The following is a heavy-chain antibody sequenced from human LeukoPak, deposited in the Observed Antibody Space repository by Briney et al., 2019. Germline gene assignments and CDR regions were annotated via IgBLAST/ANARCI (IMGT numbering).Heavy chain of an antibody. Sequence: PGGSLRLSCAASGFPFSSYWMSWVRQAPGKGLEGVANIKQDGSEKYYVDSVKGRFTISRDNARNSLYLHMNSLRAEDTAVYYCARVLVGATTHFDYWGQGTLVTVSS. V-gene: IGHV3-7*01. CDR2: IKQDGSEK. CDR3: ARVLVGATTHFDY. J-gene: IGHJ4*02. CDR1: GFPFSSYW. D-gene: IGHD1-26*01.